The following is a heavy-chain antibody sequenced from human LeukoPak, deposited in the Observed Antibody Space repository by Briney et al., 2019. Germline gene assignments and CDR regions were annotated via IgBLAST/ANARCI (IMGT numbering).Heavy chain of an antibody. V-gene: IGHV4-61*02. CDR2: IYTGGST. J-gene: IGHJ3*02. D-gene: IGHD6-13*01. CDR3: ARRSSWAGNAFDI. CDR1: GGSISSGSYY. Sequence: SQTLSLTCTISGGSISSGSYYWSWIRQPAGKGLEWIGRIYTGGSTNDNPSLKSRVTISVDTSKNQCSLMLSSVTAADTAVYYCARRSSWAGNAFDIWGQGTMVTVSS.